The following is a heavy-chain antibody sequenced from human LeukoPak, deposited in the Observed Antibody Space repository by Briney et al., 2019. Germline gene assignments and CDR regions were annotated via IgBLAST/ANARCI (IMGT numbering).Heavy chain of an antibody. CDR2: ISSSGSTI. CDR1: GFTFSSYG. CDR3: AREGDYDILTGSPGPLDY. Sequence: GGSLRLSCAASGFTFSSYGMNWVRQAPGKGLEWVSYISSSGSTIYYADSVKGRFTVSRDNAKNSLYLQMNSLRAEDTAVYYCAREGDYDILTGSPGPLDYWGQGTLVTVSS. V-gene: IGHV3-48*03. J-gene: IGHJ4*02. D-gene: IGHD3-9*01.